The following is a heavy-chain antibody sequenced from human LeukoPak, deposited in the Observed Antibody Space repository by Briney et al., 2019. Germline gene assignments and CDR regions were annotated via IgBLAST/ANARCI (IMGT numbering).Heavy chain of an antibody. J-gene: IGHJ5*02. CDR1: GFTFSSYA. CDR3: ARELVAREFDP. V-gene: IGHV3-30-3*01. Sequence: GGSLRLSCAASGFTFSSYAMHWVRQAPGKGLEWVAVISYDGSNKYYADSVKGRFTISRDNSKNTLYLQMNSLRAEDTAVYYCARELVAREFDPWGQGTLVTVSS. CDR2: ISYDGSNK. D-gene: IGHD3-10*01.